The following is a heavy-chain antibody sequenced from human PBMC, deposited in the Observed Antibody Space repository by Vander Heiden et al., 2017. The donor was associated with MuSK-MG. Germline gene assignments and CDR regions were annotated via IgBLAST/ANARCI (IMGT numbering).Heavy chain of an antibody. Sequence: QVQLVESGGGVVQPGRSLRPSCTTSGFTFSHYTIYWVRQAPDKGLEWVAVISYDGNNKYYADSVKGRFTISRDNSKSMLYLQMNSLRADDTALYYCAKARIATSVGLPFHTWGQGTMVTVSS. CDR1: GFTFSHYT. D-gene: IGHD6-13*01. V-gene: IGHV3-30-3*01. CDR3: AKARIATSVGLPFHT. CDR2: ISYDGNNK. J-gene: IGHJ3*01.